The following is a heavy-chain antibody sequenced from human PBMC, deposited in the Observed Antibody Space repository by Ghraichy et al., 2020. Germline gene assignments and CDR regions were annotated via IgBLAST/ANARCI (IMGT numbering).Heavy chain of an antibody. CDR1: GFTFSIYS. CDR3: AREAYGGGTPWFDP. Sequence: GGSLRLSCAASGFTFSIYSMNWVRQAPGKGLEWVSYISSSSSTIYYADSAKGRFTISRDNAKNSLYLQMNSLRDEDTAVYYCAREAYGGGTPWFDPWGQGTLVTVSS. D-gene: IGHD4-23*01. J-gene: IGHJ5*02. CDR2: ISSSSSTI. V-gene: IGHV3-48*02.